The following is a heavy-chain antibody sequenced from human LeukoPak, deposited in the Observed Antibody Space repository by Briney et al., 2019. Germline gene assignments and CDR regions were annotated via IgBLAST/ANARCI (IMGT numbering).Heavy chain of an antibody. CDR2: IKNKTDGGTT. D-gene: IGHD3-16*02. Sequence: GGTVRLSCAASGFTFSNAWMSWVRQAPGKGLEWVGHIKNKTDGGTTDYAAPVKGRFTISRDDSEDTLYLQMNSLKTEDTAVYYCTTDPITFGGVIVIPSHDAFDVWGQGTMVTVSS. J-gene: IGHJ3*01. CDR1: GFTFSNAW. CDR3: TTDPITFGGVIVIPSHDAFDV. V-gene: IGHV3-15*01.